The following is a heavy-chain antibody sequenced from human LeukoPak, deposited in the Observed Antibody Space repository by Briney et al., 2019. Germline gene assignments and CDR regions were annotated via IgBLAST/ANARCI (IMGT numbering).Heavy chain of an antibody. CDR2: ISRSGGNT. D-gene: IGHD6-19*01. Sequence: GGSLRLSCAASGFAFSSYVMGWVRQAPGKWPEWVSIISRSGGNTYYADFVKGRFTISRDNSKNTLYLQMNSLRAEDTAVYYCAKDSYSSGWNGVFFDYWGQGTLVTVSS. V-gene: IGHV3-23*01. CDR1: GFAFSSYV. CDR3: AKDSYSSGWNGVFFDY. J-gene: IGHJ4*02.